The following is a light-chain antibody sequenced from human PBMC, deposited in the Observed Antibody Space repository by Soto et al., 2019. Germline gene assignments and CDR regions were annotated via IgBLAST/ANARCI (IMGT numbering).Light chain of an antibody. CDR2: KAS. CDR3: QQYNSFSRT. J-gene: IGKJ1*01. Sequence: DIHMTQSPSTLSASVGDRVTITCRASQSISTWLAWYQQKPGRAPKLLIYKASSFESGVPSRFSGSGSGTEFTLTISSLQPDDSATYYCQQYNSFSRTFGQGTKVEIK. V-gene: IGKV1-5*03. CDR1: QSISTW.